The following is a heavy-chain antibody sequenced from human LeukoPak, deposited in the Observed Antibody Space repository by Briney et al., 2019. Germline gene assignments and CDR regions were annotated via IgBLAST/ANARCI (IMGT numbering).Heavy chain of an antibody. Sequence: ASVKVSCKASGYTFTSYDINWVRQGTGQGLEWMGWMNPNSGNTGYAQKFQGRVTMTRNTSISTAYMELSSLRSEDTAVYYCARGNSSGRKQYYYYYGMDVWGQGTAVTVSS. CDR2: MNPNSGNT. J-gene: IGHJ6*02. V-gene: IGHV1-8*01. CDR3: ARGNSSGRKQYYYYYGMDV. CDR1: GYTFTSYD. D-gene: IGHD6-19*01.